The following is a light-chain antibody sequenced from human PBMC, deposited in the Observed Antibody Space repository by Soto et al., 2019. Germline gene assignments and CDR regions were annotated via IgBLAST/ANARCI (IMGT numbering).Light chain of an antibody. J-gene: IGLJ2*01. CDR2: DVS. CDR1: SSDVGGYNY. CDR3: CSYAGSFVV. V-gene: IGLV2-11*01. Sequence: QSVLTQPRSVSGSPGQSVTISCTGTSSDVGGYNYVSWYQQHPGKAPKLMIYDVSKRPSGVPDRFSGSKSGNTASLTISGLQAADEADYYCCSYAGSFVVVGGGTKLTVL.